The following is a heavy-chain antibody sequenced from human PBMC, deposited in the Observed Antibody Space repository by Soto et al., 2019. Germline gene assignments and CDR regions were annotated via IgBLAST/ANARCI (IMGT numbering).Heavy chain of an antibody. CDR2: FDPEDGET. J-gene: IGHJ5*02. V-gene: IGHV1-24*01. D-gene: IGHD3-10*01. Sequence: ASVKVSCKVSGYTLTELSMHWVRQAPGKGLEWMGGFDPEDGETIYAQKFQGRVTMTEDTSTDTAYMELSSLRSEDTAVYYCATRSRWFGELINWFDPWGQGTLVTVSS. CDR3: ATRSRWFGELINWFDP. CDR1: GYTLTELS.